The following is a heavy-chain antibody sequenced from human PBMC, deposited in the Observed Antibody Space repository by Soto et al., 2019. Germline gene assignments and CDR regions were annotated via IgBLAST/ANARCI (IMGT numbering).Heavy chain of an antibody. CDR3: AKGELDSSSWYVAVAGSGNWFDP. V-gene: IGHV3-23*01. Sequence: GGSLRLSCAASGFTFSSYAMSWVRQAPGKGLEWVSAISGSGGSTYYADSVKGRFTISRDNSKNTLYLQMNSLRAEDTAVYYCAKGELDSSSWYVAVAGSGNWFDPWGQGTLVTVSS. J-gene: IGHJ5*02. CDR2: ISGSGGST. CDR1: GFTFSSYA. D-gene: IGHD6-13*01.